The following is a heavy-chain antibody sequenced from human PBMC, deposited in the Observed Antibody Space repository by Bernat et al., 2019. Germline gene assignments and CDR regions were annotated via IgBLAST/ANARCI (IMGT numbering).Heavy chain of an antibody. D-gene: IGHD3-10*01. CDR1: GYTFSSYG. Sequence: QVQLVQSGAEVKKPGASVKVSCKASGYTFSSYGISWVRQAPGQGLEWMGWISAYNGNTNYAQKLQRRVTMTTDTSTRTAYREQRSLRSDDAAVYYGARDDQFGPAFDIWGQGTMVTVSS. CDR2: ISAYNGNT. V-gene: IGHV1-18*01. J-gene: IGHJ3*02. CDR3: ARDDQFGPAFDI.